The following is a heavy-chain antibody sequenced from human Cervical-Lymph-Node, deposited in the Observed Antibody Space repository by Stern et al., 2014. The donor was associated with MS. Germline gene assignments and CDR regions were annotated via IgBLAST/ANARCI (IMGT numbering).Heavy chain of an antibody. CDR3: ARGLVTYSSGWFDF. D-gene: IGHD3-22*01. J-gene: IGHJ5*01. Sequence: QVQLVQSGAEVKKPGASVKVSCKASGYTFTSYDIHWVRQAAGHGLEWLGWLNPNRGSTGYAQKFEGRVTMTGDTSTSTAYMELSSLRSEDTAVYYCARGLVTYSSGWFDFWGQGTLVSVSS. CDR1: GYTFTSYD. V-gene: IGHV1-8*01. CDR2: LNPNRGST.